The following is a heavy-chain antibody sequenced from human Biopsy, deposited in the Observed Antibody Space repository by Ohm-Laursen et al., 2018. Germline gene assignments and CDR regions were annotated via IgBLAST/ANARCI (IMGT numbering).Heavy chain of an antibody. Sequence: TLSLTCAVSGVSIRGYYWSWVRRPAGRGLEWIGRVYVGGSNNYNPSLRSRVSLSVDTSKNQFSLMLSGVTAADTAVYYCVSIFHTNNERRPFDMWGQGTMAAVSA. V-gene: IGHV4-4*07. D-gene: IGHD2-21*01. CDR2: VYVGGSN. CDR3: VSIFHTNNERRPFDM. J-gene: IGHJ3*02. CDR1: GVSIRGYY.